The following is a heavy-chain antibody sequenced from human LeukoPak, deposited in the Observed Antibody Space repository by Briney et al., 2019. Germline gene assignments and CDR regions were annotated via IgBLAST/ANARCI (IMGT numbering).Heavy chain of an antibody. Sequence: GGSLRLSCAASGFRFSDYYMSWIRQAPGKGLEWISYISSSSSYIQYADSVKGRITISRDNAKNSFLLQMNSLRAEDTAVYYCARDYSSSGSFDYWGQGTLVTVSS. CDR1: GFRFSDYY. CDR3: ARDYSSSGSFDY. D-gene: IGHD3-10*01. V-gene: IGHV3-11*06. J-gene: IGHJ4*02. CDR2: ISSSSSYI.